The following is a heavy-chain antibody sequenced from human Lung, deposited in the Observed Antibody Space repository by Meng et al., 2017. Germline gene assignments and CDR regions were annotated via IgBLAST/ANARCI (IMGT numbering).Heavy chain of an antibody. D-gene: IGHD4-11*01. CDR1: GWSFSDYY. V-gene: IGHV4-34*01. CDR2: LNHSGST. CDR3: ARGPTTMAHDFDY. Sequence: VQLQQGGAGLLKPSETLSLTCVVSGWSFSDYYWSWIRQPPGKGLEWIGELNHSGSTNYNPSLESRATISVDTSQNNLSLKLSSVTAADSAVYYCARGPTTMAHDFDYWGQGTLVTVSS. J-gene: IGHJ4*02.